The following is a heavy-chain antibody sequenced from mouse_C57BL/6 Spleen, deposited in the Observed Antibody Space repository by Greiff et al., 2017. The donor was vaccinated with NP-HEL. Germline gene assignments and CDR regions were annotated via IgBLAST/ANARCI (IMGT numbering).Heavy chain of an antibody. CDR3: ASRYYYGSSYDLPFDY. V-gene: IGHV1-54*01. CDR1: GYAFTNYL. J-gene: IGHJ2*01. D-gene: IGHD1-1*01. CDR2: INPGSGGT. Sequence: VQLQQSGAELVRPGTSVKVSCKASGYAFTNYLIEWVKQRPGQGLEWIGVINPGSGGTNYNEKFKGKATLTADKSSSTAYMQLSSLTSEDSAVYFCASRYYYGSSYDLPFDYWGQGTTLTVSS.